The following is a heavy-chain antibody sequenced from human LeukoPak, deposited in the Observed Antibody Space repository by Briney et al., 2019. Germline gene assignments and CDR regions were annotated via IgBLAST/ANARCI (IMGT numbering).Heavy chain of an antibody. CDR3: AKVRWDNSGWYYLDY. V-gene: IGHV3-30*04. CDR1: RFIFSSYA. D-gene: IGHD6-19*01. J-gene: IGHJ4*02. Sequence: GGSLRLSCAASRFIFSSYAMNWVRQAPGKGLEWVAVISNDGSNSYYADSVKGRFTISRDNSKNTLYLQMNILRAEDTAVYYCAKVRWDNSGWYYLDYWGQGTLVTVSS. CDR2: ISNDGSNS.